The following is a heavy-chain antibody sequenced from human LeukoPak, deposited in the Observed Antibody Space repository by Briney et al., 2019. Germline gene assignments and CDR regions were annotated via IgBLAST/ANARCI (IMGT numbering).Heavy chain of an antibody. CDR2: IYYSGST. D-gene: IGHD6-13*01. J-gene: IGHJ4*02. CDR1: GGSISSYY. CDR3: ASPGIVAAGTDRGFDY. Sequence: PSETLSLTCTVSGGSISSYYWSWIRQPPGKGLEWIGFIYYSGSTNYNPSLKSRVTISVDTSKNQFSLRLSSVTAADTAVYYCASPGIVAAGTDRGFDYGGQGTLVTVSS. V-gene: IGHV4-59*01.